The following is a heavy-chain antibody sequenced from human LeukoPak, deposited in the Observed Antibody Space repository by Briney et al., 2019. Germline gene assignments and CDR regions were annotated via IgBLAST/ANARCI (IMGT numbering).Heavy chain of an antibody. D-gene: IGHD6-13*01. Sequence: ASVKVSCKASGYTFTSYGISWVRQATGQGLEWMGWISAYNGNTNYAQKLQGRVTMTTDTSTSTAYMELRSLRSDDTAVYYCAREVGYSSSWYQTKDYYYYYGMDVWGQGTTVTVSS. J-gene: IGHJ6*02. CDR1: GYTFTSYG. CDR2: ISAYNGNT. V-gene: IGHV1-18*01. CDR3: AREVGYSSSWYQTKDYYYYYGMDV.